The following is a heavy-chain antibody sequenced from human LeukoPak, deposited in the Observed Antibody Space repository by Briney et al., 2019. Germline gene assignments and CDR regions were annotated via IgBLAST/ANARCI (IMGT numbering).Heavy chain of an antibody. Sequence: GGSLRLSCAASGFTFSSYAMHWVRQAPGKGLEWVAVISYDGSNKYYADSVKGRFTISRDNSKNTLYLQMNSLRAEDTAVYYCARVGGTMVTTSGYFDYWGQGTLVTVSS. D-gene: IGHD4-17*01. J-gene: IGHJ4*02. V-gene: IGHV3-30*04. CDR3: ARVGGTMVTTSGYFDY. CDR2: ISYDGSNK. CDR1: GFTFSSYA.